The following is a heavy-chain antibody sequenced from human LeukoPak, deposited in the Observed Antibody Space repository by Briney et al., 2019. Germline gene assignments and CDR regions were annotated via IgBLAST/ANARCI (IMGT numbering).Heavy chain of an antibody. J-gene: IGHJ6*03. D-gene: IGHD3-10*01. CDR2: IYTSGIT. V-gene: IGHV4-4*07. Sequence: PSETLSLTCTVSGGSINSYYWSWIRQPAGKGLEWIGRIYTSGITNYNPSLKSRVTMSVDTSKNQFSLTLSSVTAADTAMYYCAKDVSPMVRGGMSYYYYMDVWGKGTTVTISS. CDR3: AKDVSPMVRGGMSYYYYMDV. CDR1: GGSINSYY.